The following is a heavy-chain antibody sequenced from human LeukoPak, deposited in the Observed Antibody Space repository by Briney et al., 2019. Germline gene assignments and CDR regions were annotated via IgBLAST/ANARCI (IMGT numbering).Heavy chain of an antibody. CDR1: GYTFTGYY. J-gene: IGHJ4*02. CDR3: ARPTPSMIVDSDYFDY. Sequence: GASVKVSCKASGYTFTGYYMHWVRQAPGQGLEWMGWINPNSGGTNYAQKFQGRVTMTRDTSISTAYMELSRLRSDDTAVYYCARPTPSMIVDSDYFDYWGQGTLVTVSS. D-gene: IGHD3-22*01. CDR2: INPNSGGT. V-gene: IGHV1-2*02.